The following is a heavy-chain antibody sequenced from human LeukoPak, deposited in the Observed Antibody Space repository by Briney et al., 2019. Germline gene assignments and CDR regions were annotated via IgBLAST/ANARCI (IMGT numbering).Heavy chain of an antibody. Sequence: PGGSLRLSCAASGFTVSSNYMSWVRQAPGKGLEGVSVIYSGGSTYYADSVKGRFTISRDNSKNTLYLQMNSLRAEDTAVYYCARTLVVTANQYYFDYWGQGTLVTVSS. V-gene: IGHV3-53*01. CDR3: ARTLVVTANQYYFDY. D-gene: IGHD2-21*02. CDR2: IYSGGST. CDR1: GFTVSSNY. J-gene: IGHJ4*02.